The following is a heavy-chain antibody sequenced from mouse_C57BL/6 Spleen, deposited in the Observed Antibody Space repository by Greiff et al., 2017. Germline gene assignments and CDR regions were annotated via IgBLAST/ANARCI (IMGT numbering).Heavy chain of an antibody. J-gene: IGHJ4*01. CDR1: GYAFSSYW. V-gene: IGHV1-80*01. CDR2: IYPGDGDT. Sequence: QVQLQQSGAELVKPGASVKISCKASGYAFSSYWMNWVKQRPGKGLEWIGQIYPGDGDTNYNGKFKGKATLTADKSSSTAYMQLSSLASEDSAVYFCARDDYDGNAMEYWGQGTSVTVAS. CDR3: ARDDYDGNAMEY. D-gene: IGHD2-4*01.